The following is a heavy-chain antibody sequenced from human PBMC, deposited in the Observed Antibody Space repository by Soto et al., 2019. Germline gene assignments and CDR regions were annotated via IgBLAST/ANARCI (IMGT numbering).Heavy chain of an antibody. V-gene: IGHV4-61*08. CDR1: GGSVSSGDYY. Sequence: SETLSLTCTVSGGSVSSGDYYWSWIRQPPGKGLEWLGFIYFNGSTNYNPSLKSRVTISSGTSKNQFSLRLTSMTAADTAVYFCARGRPRTIYNSDYYYYGLDVWGQGTTVTVSS. J-gene: IGHJ6*02. D-gene: IGHD6-19*01. CDR2: IYFNGST. CDR3: ARGRPRTIYNSDYYYYGLDV.